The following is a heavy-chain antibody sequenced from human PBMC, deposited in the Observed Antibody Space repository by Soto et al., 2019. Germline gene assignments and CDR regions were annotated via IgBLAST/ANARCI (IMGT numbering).Heavy chain of an antibody. Sequence: PGGSLRLSCTASGFTFNTHWMHWVRQAPGKGLLWVSRIYFDGITTNYADSVKGRLTVSRDNAKNTVYLHVNTLRDEDTAVYYCARGGAMGVDYWGQGTLVTVYS. CDR2: IYFDGITT. J-gene: IGHJ4*02. CDR3: ARGGAMGVDY. D-gene: IGHD1-26*01. V-gene: IGHV3-74*01. CDR1: GFTFNTHW.